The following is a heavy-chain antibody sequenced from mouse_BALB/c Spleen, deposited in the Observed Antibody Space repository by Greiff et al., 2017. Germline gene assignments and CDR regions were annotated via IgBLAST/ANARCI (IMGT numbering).Heavy chain of an antibody. V-gene: IGHV5-12-2*01. CDR3: ARRGYDYEFAY. J-gene: IGHJ3*01. Sequence: EVHLVESGGGLVQPGGSLKLSCAASGFTFSSYTMSWVRQTPEKRLEWVAYISNGGGSTYYPDTVKGRFTISRDNAKNTLYLQMSSLKSEDTAMYYCARRGYDYEFAYWGQGTLVTVSA. CDR1: GFTFSSYT. D-gene: IGHD2-4*01. CDR2: ISNGGGST.